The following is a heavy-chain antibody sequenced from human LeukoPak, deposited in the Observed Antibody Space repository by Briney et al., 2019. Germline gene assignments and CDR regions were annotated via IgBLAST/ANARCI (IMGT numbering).Heavy chain of an antibody. Sequence: GGSLRLSCAASGVTFSSYAMHWVRQAPGKGLEWVAVISYDGSNKYYADSVKGRFTISRDNSKNTLYLQMNSLRAEDTAVYYCASPMVRGVMEKWFDPWGQGTLVTVSS. V-gene: IGHV3-30*04. CDR3: ASPMVRGVMEKWFDP. CDR2: ISYDGSNK. J-gene: IGHJ5*02. D-gene: IGHD3-10*01. CDR1: GVTFSSYA.